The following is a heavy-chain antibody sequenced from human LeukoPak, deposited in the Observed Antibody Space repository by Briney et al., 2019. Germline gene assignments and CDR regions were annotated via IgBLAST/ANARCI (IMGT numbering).Heavy chain of an antibody. V-gene: IGHV3-33*01. D-gene: IGHD3-22*01. Sequence: GRSLRLSCAAPGFTFSSYGMHWVRQAPGKGLEWVAVIWYDGSNKYYADSVKGRFTISRDNSKNTLYLQMNSLRAEDTAVYYCARGNVYYYDSSGPTLGDAFDIWGQGTMVTVSS. CDR1: GFTFSSYG. CDR3: ARGNVYYYDSSGPTLGDAFDI. J-gene: IGHJ3*02. CDR2: IWYDGSNK.